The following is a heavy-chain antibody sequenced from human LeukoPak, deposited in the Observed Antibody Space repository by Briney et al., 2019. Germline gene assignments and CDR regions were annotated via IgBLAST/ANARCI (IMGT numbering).Heavy chain of an antibody. CDR3: ASGLEYCSGETCRPPAN. CDR1: GFTVSSNH. J-gene: IGHJ4*02. D-gene: IGHD2-15*01. V-gene: IGHV3-53*01. CDR2: IYRGGSI. Sequence: GGSLRLSCAASGFTVSSNHMTWVRQPPGKGLEWVSVIYRGGSIYYADSVKGRFTISRDSSKNTLSLQMNSLRAEDTAVYYYASGLEYCSGETCRPPANWGQGTLVTVSS.